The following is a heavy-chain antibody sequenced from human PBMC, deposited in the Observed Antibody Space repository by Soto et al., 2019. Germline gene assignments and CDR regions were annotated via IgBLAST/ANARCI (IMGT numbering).Heavy chain of an antibody. CDR2: IYYSGST. J-gene: IGHJ5*02. CDR3: ARAYSSSSLVFDP. D-gene: IGHD6-6*01. V-gene: IGHV4-31*03. CDR1: GGSISSGGYY. Sequence: QVQLQESGPGLVKPSQTLSLTCTVSGGSISSGGYYWSWIRQHPGKGLEWIGYIYYSGSTYNNPSLKSRVTISVDTSKNQFSLKLSSVTAADTAVYYCARAYSSSSLVFDPWGQGTLVTVSS.